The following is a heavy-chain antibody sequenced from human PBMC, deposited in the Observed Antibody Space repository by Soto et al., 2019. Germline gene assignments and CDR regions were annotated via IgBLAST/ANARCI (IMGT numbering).Heavy chain of an antibody. J-gene: IGHJ4*02. Sequence: GGSLRLSCAASGFTFRNYWMHWVRQAPGKGLVWVSRINSDGSTTSYADSVKGRFTISRDNAKNTLSLQMNSLRAEDTAVYFCARSSYDSSGYSKDYDFWGLGTLVTVSS. CDR1: GFTFRNYW. V-gene: IGHV3-74*01. CDR2: INSDGSTT. D-gene: IGHD3-22*01. CDR3: ARSSYDSSGYSKDYDF.